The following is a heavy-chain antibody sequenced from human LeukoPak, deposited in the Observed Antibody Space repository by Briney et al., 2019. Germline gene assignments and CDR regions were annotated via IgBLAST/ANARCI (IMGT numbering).Heavy chain of an antibody. CDR3: AREDVVVPAAIIFDY. CDR1: VFTFSSYW. Sequence: PGGSLRLSCGASVFTFSSYWMSWVRQAPGKGLEWVANIKQDGSEKYYVDSVKGRFTISRDNAKNSLYLQMNSLRAEDTAVYYCAREDVVVPAAIIFDYWGQGTLVTVSS. D-gene: IGHD2-2*02. CDR2: IKQDGSEK. V-gene: IGHV3-7*01. J-gene: IGHJ4*02.